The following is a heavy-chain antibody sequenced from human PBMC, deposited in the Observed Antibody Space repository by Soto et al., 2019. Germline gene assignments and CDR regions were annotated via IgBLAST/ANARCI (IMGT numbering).Heavy chain of an antibody. CDR3: ARDCSGGSCYSRTYGMDV. V-gene: IGHV3-48*01. CDR2: ISSSSSTI. Sequence: EVQLVESGGGLVQPGGSLRLSCAASGFTFSSYSMNWVRQAPGKGLEWVSYISSSSSTIYYADSVKGRFTISRDNAKNSLYLQMNSLRAEDTAVYYCARDCSGGSCYSRTYGMDVWGQGTTVTVSS. CDR1: GFTFSSYS. J-gene: IGHJ6*02. D-gene: IGHD2-15*01.